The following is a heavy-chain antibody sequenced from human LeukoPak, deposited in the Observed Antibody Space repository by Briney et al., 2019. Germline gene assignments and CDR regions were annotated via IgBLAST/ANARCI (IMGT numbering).Heavy chain of an antibody. Sequence: GGSLRLSCAASGFTFDDYAMHWVRQAPGKGLEWVSGISWNSGSIGYADSVKGRFTISRDNAKNSLYLQMNSLRAEDTALYYCAKDIGSGSYYGFDYWGQGTLVTVSS. CDR1: GFTFDDYA. J-gene: IGHJ4*02. CDR2: ISWNSGSI. V-gene: IGHV3-9*01. CDR3: AKDIGSGSYYGFDY. D-gene: IGHD3-10*01.